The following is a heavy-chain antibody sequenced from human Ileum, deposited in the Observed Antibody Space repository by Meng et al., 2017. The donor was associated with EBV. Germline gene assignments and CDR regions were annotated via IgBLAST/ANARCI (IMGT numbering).Heavy chain of an antibody. D-gene: IGHD6-19*01. CDR3: ARVGQWLPIDY. CDR1: GGCISSSNW. J-gene: IGHJ4*02. V-gene: IGHV4-4*02. Sequence: SGAGRLTPWGPLSHSCRVSGGCISSSNWWSWVRQPPGKGLEWIGEIYHSGSTNYNPSLKSRVTISVDKSKNQFSLNLSSVTAADTAVYYCARVGQWLPIDYWGQGTLVTVSS. CDR2: IYHSGST.